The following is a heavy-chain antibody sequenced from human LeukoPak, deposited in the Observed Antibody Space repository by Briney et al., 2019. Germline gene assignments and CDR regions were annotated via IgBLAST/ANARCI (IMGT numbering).Heavy chain of an antibody. J-gene: IGHJ3*01. CDR2: IYYSGST. D-gene: IGHD3-22*01. Sequence: NPSETLSLTCTVSGGSSSSSSYYWGWIRQPPGKGLEWIGSIYYSGSTHYNPSLKSRVTISVDTSKNQFSLKLSSVTAADTAVYYCASGNYYDSSGYGWGQGTMVTVSS. CDR3: ASGNYYDSSGYG. CDR1: GGSSSSSSYY. V-gene: IGHV4-39*01.